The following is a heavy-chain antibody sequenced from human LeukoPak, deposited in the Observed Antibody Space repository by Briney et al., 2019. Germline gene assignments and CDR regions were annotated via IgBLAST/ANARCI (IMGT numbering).Heavy chain of an antibody. J-gene: IGHJ4*02. CDR3: ARNSAYYSSSDY. CDR2: INPNSGDT. CDR1: GGTFSSYA. Sequence: ASVKVSCKASGGTFSSYAISWVRQAPGQGLEWMGWINPNSGDTNYAQKFQGRVTMTRDTSISTAYMDLSGLRSDDTAVYYCARNSAYYSSSDYWGQGTLVTVSS. V-gene: IGHV1-2*02. D-gene: IGHD3-22*01.